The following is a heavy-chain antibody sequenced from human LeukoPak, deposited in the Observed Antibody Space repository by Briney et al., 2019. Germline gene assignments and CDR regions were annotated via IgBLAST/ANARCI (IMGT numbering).Heavy chain of an antibody. Sequence: GGSLRLSCAASGFTFSNFWMHWVRHAPGKGLVWVALIYGDGSFTRYADSVKGRFTISRDNAKNTLYLQMNSLRAEDTAVYYCAREGYQLLYGAFDYWGQGTLVTVSS. V-gene: IGHV3-74*01. CDR3: AREGYQLLYGAFDY. CDR1: GFTFSNFW. J-gene: IGHJ4*02. CDR2: IYGDGSFT. D-gene: IGHD2-2*02.